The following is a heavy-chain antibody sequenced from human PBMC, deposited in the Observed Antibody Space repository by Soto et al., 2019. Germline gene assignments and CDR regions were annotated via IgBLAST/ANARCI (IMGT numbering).Heavy chain of an antibody. V-gene: IGHV1-46*03. J-gene: IGHJ5*02. CDR3: ARVRITMVRGVFNWFDP. Sequence: ASVKVSCKASGYTFTKFHLHWVRLAPGQGLEWMGMIAPSGGSTSYAQKFQGRVTMTRDTSTSTVYMELSSLRSEDTAVYYCARVRITMVRGVFNWFDPWGQGTLVTVSS. CDR2: IAPSGGST. CDR1: GYTFTKFH. D-gene: IGHD3-10*01.